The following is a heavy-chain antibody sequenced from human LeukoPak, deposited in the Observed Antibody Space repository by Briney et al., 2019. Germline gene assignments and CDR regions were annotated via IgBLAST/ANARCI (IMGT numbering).Heavy chain of an antibody. Sequence: GGSLRLSCAASGFTFSSYSMNWVRQAPGKGLEWVSYISSSSSTIYYADSVKGRFTISRDNAKNSLYLQMNSLRAEDTAVYYCAREAYYYDSSGYQYYYYMDVWGKGTTVTASS. J-gene: IGHJ6*03. V-gene: IGHV3-48*01. CDR2: ISSSSSTI. CDR3: AREAYYYDSSGYQYYYYMDV. D-gene: IGHD3-22*01. CDR1: GFTFSSYS.